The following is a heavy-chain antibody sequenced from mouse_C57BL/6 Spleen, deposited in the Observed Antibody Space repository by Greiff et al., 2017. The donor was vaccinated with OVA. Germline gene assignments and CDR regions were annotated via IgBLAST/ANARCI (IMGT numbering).Heavy chain of an antibody. D-gene: IGHD2-5*01. CDR1: GFNIKDYY. V-gene: IGHV14-1*01. CDR2: IDPEDGDT. Sequence: EVQLQQSGAELVRPGASVKLSCTASGFNIKDYYMHWVKQRPEQGLEWIGRIDPEDGDTEYAPKFQGKATMTADTSSNTAYLQLSSLTSEDTAVYYCTSPYYSNYVGYFDVWGTGTTVTVSS. J-gene: IGHJ1*03. CDR3: TSPYYSNYVGYFDV.